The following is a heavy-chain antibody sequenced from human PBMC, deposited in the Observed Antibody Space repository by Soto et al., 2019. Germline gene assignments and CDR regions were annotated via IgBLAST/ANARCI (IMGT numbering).Heavy chain of an antibody. V-gene: IGHV3-23*01. Sequence: EVQLLESGGGLVQPGGSLRLSCAASGFTFSSYAMSWVRQAPGKGLEWVSAISGSGGSTYYADSGKGRFTISRDNSKNTLYLQMNSLRADDTAVYYCARREVATINLKSYYFDYWGQGTLVTVSS. D-gene: IGHD5-12*01. J-gene: IGHJ4*02. CDR1: GFTFSSYA. CDR3: ARREVATINLKSYYFDY. CDR2: ISGSGGST.